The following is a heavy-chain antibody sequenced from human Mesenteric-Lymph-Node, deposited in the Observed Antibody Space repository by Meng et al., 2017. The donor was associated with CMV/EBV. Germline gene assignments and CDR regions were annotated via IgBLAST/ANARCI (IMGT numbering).Heavy chain of an antibody. CDR3: TRGNRDSKYFAVDV. D-gene: IGHD3-22*01. CDR1: GFTFSSYW. J-gene: IGHJ6*02. V-gene: IGHV3-7*01. Sequence: GGSLRLSCAASGFTFSSYWMSWVRQAPGKGLEWVANIKQDGSEKYYVDSVRGRFSISRDNAKNSLYLQMNSLRDEDTALYYCTRGNRDSKYFAVDVWGQGTKVTVSS. CDR2: IKQDGSEK.